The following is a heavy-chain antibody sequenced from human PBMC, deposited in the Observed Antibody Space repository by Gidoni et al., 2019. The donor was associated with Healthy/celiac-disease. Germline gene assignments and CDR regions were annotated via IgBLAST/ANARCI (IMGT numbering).Heavy chain of an antibody. CDR2: ISGSGGST. CDR1: GLTFSCDA. J-gene: IGHJ4*02. CDR3: AKLYSGWLAHFDY. V-gene: IGHV3-23*01. Sequence: EVQLLESGGGLVQPGGSLKLSCAASGLTFSCDAMSWVRQYPGKGLEWGSTISGSGGSTYYADSVKGRFTISRDNSKNTLYLQMNSLRAEDTAVYYCAKLYSGWLAHFDYWGQGTLVTVSS. D-gene: IGHD6-19*01.